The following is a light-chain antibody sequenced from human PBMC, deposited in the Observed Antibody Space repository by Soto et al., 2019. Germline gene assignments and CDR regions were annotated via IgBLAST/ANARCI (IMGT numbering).Light chain of an antibody. CDR2: GAS. V-gene: IGKV3-20*01. CDR1: PSVSNNY. J-gene: IGKJ1*01. Sequence: IVWTLSPGTLSLSSGERATLSCRGSPSVSNNYLAWYQQKHGQPPRLXXYGASNRANGIPDRFSGGGSGTELTLTISSLQSEDFAVYDCQQYDNWPPWTFGQGTKVDIK. CDR3: QQYDNWPPWT.